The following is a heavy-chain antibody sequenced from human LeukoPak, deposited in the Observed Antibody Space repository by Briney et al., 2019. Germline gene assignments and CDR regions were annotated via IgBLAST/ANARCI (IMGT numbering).Heavy chain of an antibody. Sequence: PGGSLRLSCAASGFTFSSYGMHWVRQAPGKGLEWVAFIRYDGSNKYYADSVKGRFTISRDNSKNTLYLQMNSLKTEDTAVYYCTTDGPYYYGSGSRDVWGKGTTVTISS. D-gene: IGHD3-10*01. V-gene: IGHV3-30*02. CDR2: IRYDGSNK. J-gene: IGHJ6*04. CDR1: GFTFSSYG. CDR3: TTDGPYYYGSGSRDV.